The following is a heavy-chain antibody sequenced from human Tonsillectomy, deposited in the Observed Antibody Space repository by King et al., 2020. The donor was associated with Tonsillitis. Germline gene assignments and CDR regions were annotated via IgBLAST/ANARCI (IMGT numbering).Heavy chain of an antibody. Sequence: QLVQSGAEVKKPGASVKVSCKTSGYTFNNYAINWVRQAPGQGLEWLGWINAYNGNTKYEQKFQGRVTMTTDTSTSTAYMEVGSLRFDDPAVYFCARVGYNSYFDFWGQGTLVTVSS. D-gene: IGHD1-1*01. V-gene: IGHV1-18*01. J-gene: IGHJ4*02. CDR2: INAYNGNT. CDR3: ARVGYNSYFDF. CDR1: GYTFNNYA.